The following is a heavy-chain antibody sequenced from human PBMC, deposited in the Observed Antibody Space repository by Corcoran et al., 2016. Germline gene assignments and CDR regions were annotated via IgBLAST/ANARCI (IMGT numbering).Heavy chain of an antibody. Sequence: EVQLVQSGAEVKKREESLKISCKGSGYSFTSYWIGWVRQMPGKGLEWMGIIYPGDSDTRYSPSFQGQVTISADKSISTAYLQWSSLKASDTAMYYCARGNCSGGSCTMTHYYYYGMDVWGQCITVTVSS. D-gene: IGHD2-15*01. CDR2: IYPGDSDT. CDR3: ARGNCSGGSCTMTHYYYYGMDV. J-gene: IGHJ6*02. CDR1: GYSFTSYW. V-gene: IGHV5-51*01.